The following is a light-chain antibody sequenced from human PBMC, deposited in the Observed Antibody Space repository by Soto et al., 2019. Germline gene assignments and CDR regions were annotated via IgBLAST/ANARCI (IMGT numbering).Light chain of an antibody. J-gene: IGKJ5*01. CDR1: QSINTY. CDR3: QQRRSWQVT. CDR2: DAS. V-gene: IGKV3D-11*02. Sequence: ENVLTHSPATLSLSPWEVATLSCRASQSINTYLAWYQQKPGQAPRLLIYDASRRATGIPARFSGSGSGTNFTLTISSLGPEDFAVYYCQQRRSWQVTFGQGTRLEIK.